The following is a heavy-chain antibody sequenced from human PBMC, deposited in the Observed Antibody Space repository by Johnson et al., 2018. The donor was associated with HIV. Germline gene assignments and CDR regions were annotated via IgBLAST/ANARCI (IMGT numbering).Heavy chain of an antibody. V-gene: IGHV3-30*02. D-gene: IGHD6-19*01. Sequence: VQLVESGGGLVQPGGSLRLSCAASGFTFSSYGMHWVRQAPGKGLEWVAFIRYDGSNKYYADSVKGRFTISRDNAKNSLYLQMNSLRAEDTALYYCAKDIPSSGHALDIWGQGTMVTVSS. CDR1: GFTFSSYG. CDR2: IRYDGSNK. J-gene: IGHJ3*02. CDR3: AKDIPSSGHALDI.